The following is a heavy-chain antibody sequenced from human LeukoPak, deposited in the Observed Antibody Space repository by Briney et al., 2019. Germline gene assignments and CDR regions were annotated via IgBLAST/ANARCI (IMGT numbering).Heavy chain of an antibody. J-gene: IGHJ4*02. V-gene: IGHV3-23*01. CDR3: AKLTSGWFEDF. CDR1: GFNFNNFP. D-gene: IGHD6-19*01. CDR2: IRPSDGST. Sequence: GGSLRLSCATSGFNFNNFPMTWVRQAPGKGLEWVSAIRPSDGSTFYADSVKGRFTISGDSSKSTLYLQMNSLRAEDTAVYYCAKLTSGWFEDFWGQGTLVTVSS.